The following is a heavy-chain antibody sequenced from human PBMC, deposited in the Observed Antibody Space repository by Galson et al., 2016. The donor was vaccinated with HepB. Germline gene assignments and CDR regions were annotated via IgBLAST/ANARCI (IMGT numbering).Heavy chain of an antibody. Sequence: SETLSLTCTVSGGSISRYYWMWIRQPPGKGLEWIGYVFYSGSTKYNPSLKSRITISVDTSNNQFSLTLKSVTAADTAVYYCARVGSGWSEFDYWGQGILVTVSS. CDR3: ARVGSGWSEFDY. J-gene: IGHJ4*02. V-gene: IGHV4-59*01. CDR1: GGSISRYY. CDR2: VFYSGST. D-gene: IGHD6-19*01.